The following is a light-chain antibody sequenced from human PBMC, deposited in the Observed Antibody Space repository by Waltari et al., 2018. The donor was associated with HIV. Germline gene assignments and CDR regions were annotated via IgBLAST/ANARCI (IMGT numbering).Light chain of an antibody. CDR3: QSYDISLSGWV. CDR2: NNT. CDR1: SSNIGAGFD. J-gene: IGLJ2*01. V-gene: IGLV1-40*01. Sequence: QSVLTQPPSVSGAPGQRVTIPCTGTSSNIGAGFDLTWYQQLPGTVPKVLIYNNTDRPSGVPDRFSGSKSATSASLAITGLQAEDEANYYCQSYDISLSGWVFGGGTKLTVL.